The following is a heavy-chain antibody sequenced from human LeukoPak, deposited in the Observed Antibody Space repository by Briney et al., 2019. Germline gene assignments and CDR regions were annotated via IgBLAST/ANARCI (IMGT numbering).Heavy chain of an antibody. CDR3: ARGSYSSSWFEKYYFDS. V-gene: IGHV3-21*03. J-gene: IGHJ4*02. CDR1: GFSFDAYT. CDR2: ISGRGLYI. Sequence: GGSLRLSCAASGFSFDAYTMNWIRQAPGRGLEWVSSISGRGLYIFYADSMKGRFTVSRDNAKNSLYLQMHSLKAEDTSVYFCARGSYSSSWFEKYYFDSWGRGTLVTVSA. D-gene: IGHD6-13*01.